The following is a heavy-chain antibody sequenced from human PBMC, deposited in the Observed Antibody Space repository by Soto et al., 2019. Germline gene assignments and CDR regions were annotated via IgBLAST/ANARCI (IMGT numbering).Heavy chain of an antibody. CDR2: ITGGSGDI. D-gene: IGHD2-21*02. V-gene: IGHV1-3*05. CDR3: ARDLAFDSDCYFDY. J-gene: IGHJ4*02. Sequence: QVQLVQSGAEEKEPGASVRLSCQTFGYTFSQYAIHWLRQAPGHSLEWMGWITGGSGDIRYSPKFQDRLTITRDTSANTAYMELSGLRSEDTALYDCARDLAFDSDCYFDYWGQGTLVTVSS. CDR1: GYTFSQYA.